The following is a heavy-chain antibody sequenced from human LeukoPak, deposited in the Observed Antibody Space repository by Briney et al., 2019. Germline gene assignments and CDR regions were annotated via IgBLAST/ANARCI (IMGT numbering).Heavy chain of an antibody. CDR3: ARSYCSTTSCSEFDY. CDR1: GGSISGYH. Sequence: KPSETLSLTCTVSGGSISGYHWSWIRQPPGKGLEWIGYIYYSGSTNYNPSLKSRITISVDTSKNQFSLKLSSVTAADTAVYYCARSYCSTTSCSEFDYWGQGTLVTVSS. J-gene: IGHJ4*02. CDR2: IYYSGST. D-gene: IGHD2-2*01. V-gene: IGHV4-59*01.